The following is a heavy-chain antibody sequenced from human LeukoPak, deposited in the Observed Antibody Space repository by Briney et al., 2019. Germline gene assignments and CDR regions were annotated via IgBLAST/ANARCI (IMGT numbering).Heavy chain of an antibody. J-gene: IGHJ4*02. CDR2: IYTSGST. CDR1: GGSISSGSYY. D-gene: IGHD6-13*01. CDR3: ARDSGIAAAGFDY. Sequence: SETLSLTCTVSGGSISSGSYYWSWIRQPAGKGLEWIGRIYTSGSTNYNPSLKSRVTISVDTSKNQFSLKLSSVTAADTAVYYCARDSGIAAAGFDYWGQGTLVTVSS. V-gene: IGHV4-61*02.